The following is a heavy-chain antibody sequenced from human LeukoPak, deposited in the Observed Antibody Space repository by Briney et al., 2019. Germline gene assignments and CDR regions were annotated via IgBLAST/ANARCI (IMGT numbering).Heavy chain of an antibody. V-gene: IGHV3-23*01. CDR1: GFTFSSYV. CDR3: ARGYPFFHY. J-gene: IGHJ4*02. Sequence: GGSLRLSCAASGFTFSSYVMSWVRQAPGKGLEWVSTISGTSDSTYYADSVKGRFTISRDDSKNTLYLLMNSLRADNTAVYYCARGYPFFHYWGQGTLVTVSS. D-gene: IGHD6-13*01. CDR2: ISGTSDST.